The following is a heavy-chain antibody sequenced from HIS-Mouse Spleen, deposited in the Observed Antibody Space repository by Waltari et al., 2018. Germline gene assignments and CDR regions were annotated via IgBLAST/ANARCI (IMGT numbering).Heavy chain of an antibody. CDR1: GFTFSSYS. CDR2: ISSSSSTI. Sequence: EVQLVESGGGLVQPGGSLRLSCAASGFTFSSYSINWVRQAPGKGLEWVSYISSSSSTIYYADSVKGRFTISRDNAKNSLYLQMNSLRAEDTAVYYCARDRRSSWLGSNWFDPWGQGTLVTVSS. CDR3: ARDRRSSWLGSNWFDP. D-gene: IGHD6-13*01. J-gene: IGHJ5*02. V-gene: IGHV3-48*01.